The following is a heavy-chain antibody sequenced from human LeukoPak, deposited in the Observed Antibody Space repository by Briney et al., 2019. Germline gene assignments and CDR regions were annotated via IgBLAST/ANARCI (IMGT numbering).Heavy chain of an antibody. J-gene: IGHJ4*02. Sequence: ASVKVSCKTSGYTFNDDYVHWVRQAPGQGLEWMGWINPNSGRTNYAPKFQGRVTLTTDTSISTAYMELSGLISGDTALYYCARDSSDVLTGYFHFWGQGTLVTVSS. CDR2: INPNSGRT. D-gene: IGHD3-9*01. CDR1: GYTFNDDY. V-gene: IGHV1-2*02. CDR3: ARDSSDVLTGYFHF.